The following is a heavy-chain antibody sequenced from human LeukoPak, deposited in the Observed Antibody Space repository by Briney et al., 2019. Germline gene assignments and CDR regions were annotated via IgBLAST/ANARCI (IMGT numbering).Heavy chain of an antibody. D-gene: IGHD6-13*01. J-gene: IGHJ6*03. CDR2: ISSSGSTI. V-gene: IGHV3-48*03. CDR3: ARAFSSSWYVDYYYYMDV. CDR1: GFTFSSYE. Sequence: PGGSLRLSCAASGFTFSSYEMNWVRQAPGKGLEWVSYISSSGSTIYYADSVKGRFTISRDNAKNSLYLQMNSLRAEDTAVYYCARAFSSSWYVDYYYYMDVWGKGTTVTVSS.